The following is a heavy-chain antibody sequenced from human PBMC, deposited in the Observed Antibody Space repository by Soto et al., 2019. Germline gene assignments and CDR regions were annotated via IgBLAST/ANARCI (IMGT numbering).Heavy chain of an antibody. CDR1: GFTFSSYG. CDR2: IWYDGSNK. V-gene: IGHV3-33*01. D-gene: IGHD3-10*01. Sequence: QVQLVESGGGVVQPGRSLGLSYAASGFTFSSYGMHWVRQAPGKGLEWVAVIWYDGSNKYYADSVKGRFTISRDNSKNTLYLQMNSLRAEDTAVYYCARDITMVRGVIARYYYGMDVWGQGTTVTVSS. J-gene: IGHJ6*02. CDR3: ARDITMVRGVIARYYYGMDV.